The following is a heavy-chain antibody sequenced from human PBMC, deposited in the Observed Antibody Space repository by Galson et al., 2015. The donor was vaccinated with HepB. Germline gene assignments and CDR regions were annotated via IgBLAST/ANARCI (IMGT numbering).Heavy chain of an antibody. Sequence: SVKVSCKASGYTFTGYYMHWVRQAPGQGLEWMGWINPNSGGTNYAQKFQGWVTMTRDTSISTAYMELSRLRSDDTAVYYCARGGQWQLADYYYYYGMDVWGQGTTVTVSS. J-gene: IGHJ6*02. CDR1: GYTFTGYY. CDR2: INPNSGGT. V-gene: IGHV1-2*04. CDR3: ARGGQWQLADYYYYYGMDV. D-gene: IGHD6-13*01.